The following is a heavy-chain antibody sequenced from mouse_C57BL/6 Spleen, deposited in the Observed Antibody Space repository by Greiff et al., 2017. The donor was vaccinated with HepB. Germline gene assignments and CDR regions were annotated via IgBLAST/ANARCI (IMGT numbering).Heavy chain of an antibody. CDR1: GYTFTSYW. Sequence: VQLQQPGAELVMPGASVKLSCKASGYTFTSYWMHWVKQRPGPGLEWIGEIDPSDSYTNYNQKFKGKSTLTVDKSSSTAYMQLSSLTSEDAAVYYCAIDNNSNDDWGKGTTLTVSS. J-gene: IGHJ2*01. V-gene: IGHV1-69*01. CDR2: IDPSDSYT. D-gene: IGHD2-5*01. CDR3: AIDNNSNDD.